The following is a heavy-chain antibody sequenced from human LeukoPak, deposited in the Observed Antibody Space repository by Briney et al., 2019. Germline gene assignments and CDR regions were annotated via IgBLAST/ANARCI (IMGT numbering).Heavy chain of an antibody. V-gene: IGHV4-39*07. J-gene: IGHJ4*02. CDR3: ARGGCSGGSCFPLGY. CDR1: GGSISSSSYY. D-gene: IGHD2-15*01. CDR2: IHYSGST. Sequence: SSETLSLTCTVSGGSISSSSYYWAWIRQPPGKGLEWIGSIHYSGSTYYNPSLQSRVTISVDTSKNQFSLKLSSVTAADTAVYYCARGGCSGGSCFPLGYWGQGTLVTVSS.